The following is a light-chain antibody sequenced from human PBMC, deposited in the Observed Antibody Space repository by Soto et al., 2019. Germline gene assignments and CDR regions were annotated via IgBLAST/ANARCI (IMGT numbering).Light chain of an antibody. V-gene: IGKV3-20*01. CDR2: GAS. CDR3: KQYGSSLRNT. J-gene: IGKJ3*01. CDR1: QSVSSSY. Sequence: EIVLTQSPGTLSLSPGERATLSCRASQSVSSSYLAWYQQKPGQAPRLLIYGASSRATGIPDRFSGSGSGTDFTLTISRLEPEDFAVYYCKQYGSSLRNTFGPGTKVDIK.